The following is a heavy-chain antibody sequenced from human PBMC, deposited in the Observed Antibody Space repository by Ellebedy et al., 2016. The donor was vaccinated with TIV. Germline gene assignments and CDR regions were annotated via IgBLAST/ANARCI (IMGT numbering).Heavy chain of an antibody. CDR3: AKDRGSGWYENWFDP. D-gene: IGHD6-19*01. V-gene: IGHV3-23*01. Sequence: GESLKISCAASGFTFSSFAMSWVRQAPGKGLEWVSIISGGGDKTDYADSVQGRFTISRDNSKNTLYLQMNSLRAEDTAVYYCAKDRGSGWYENWFDPWGQGTLVTVSS. J-gene: IGHJ5*02. CDR2: ISGGGDKT. CDR1: GFTFSSFA.